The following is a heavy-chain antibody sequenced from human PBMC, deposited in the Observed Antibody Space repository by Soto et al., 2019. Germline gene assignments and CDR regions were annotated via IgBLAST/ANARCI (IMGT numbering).Heavy chain of an antibody. V-gene: IGHV4-38-2*02. CDR1: GYFISSGYY. CDR2: MFHSGST. D-gene: IGHD2-2*01. CDR3: ARGHIVVVPTVGWFDP. J-gene: IGHJ5*02. Sequence: SETLSLTCTVSGYFISSGYYWGWIRQPPGKGLEWIGSMFHSGSTHYNPSLKGRVTMSVDTSKNQFSLRLSSVTASDTAVYYCARGHIVVVPTVGWFDPWGQGTLVTVSS.